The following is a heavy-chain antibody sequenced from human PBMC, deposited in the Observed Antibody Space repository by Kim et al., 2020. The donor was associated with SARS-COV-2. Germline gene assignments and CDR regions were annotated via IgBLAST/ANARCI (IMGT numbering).Heavy chain of an antibody. CDR2: IYYSGST. Sequence: SETLSLTCNVSGGSISSSSYYWGWIRQPPGKGLEWIGSIYYSGSTYYNPSLKSRVTISVDTSKNQFSLKLSSVTAADTAVYYCATYPGIAAAGAFDYWGQGTLVTVSS. CDR3: ATYPGIAAAGAFDY. J-gene: IGHJ4*02. D-gene: IGHD6-13*01. CDR1: GGSISSSSYY. V-gene: IGHV4-39*01.